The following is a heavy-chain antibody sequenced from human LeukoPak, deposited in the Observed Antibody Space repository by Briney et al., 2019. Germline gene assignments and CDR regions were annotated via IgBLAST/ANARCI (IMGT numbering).Heavy chain of an antibody. Sequence: GGSLRLSCAASGFTFSSYSMNWVRQAPGKGLEWVSYISTSSSIIDYADSVKGRFTISRDNAKNSLYLQMNSLRAEDTAVYYCARARGDSYGYSDYWGQGTLVTVSS. CDR1: GFTFSSYS. CDR3: ARARGDSYGYSDY. J-gene: IGHJ4*02. CDR2: ISTSSSII. D-gene: IGHD5-18*01. V-gene: IGHV3-48*01.